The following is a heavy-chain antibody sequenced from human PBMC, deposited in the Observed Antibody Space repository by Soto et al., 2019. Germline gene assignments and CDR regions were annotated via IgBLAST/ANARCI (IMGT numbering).Heavy chain of an antibody. CDR2: INWNSVSI. J-gene: IGHJ1*01. D-gene: IGHD6-13*01. V-gene: IGHV3-9*01. CDR3: VKDESINWYSGHFRH. CDR1: GFTFVEYA. Sequence: GGSLRLSCAASGFTFVEYAMHWVRQVPGKVLEWVSGINWNSVSIGYADSVKGRFAISRDNAKNSLHLQMNSLSAEDTAFYYCVKDESINWYSGHFRHWGQGTRVTVSS.